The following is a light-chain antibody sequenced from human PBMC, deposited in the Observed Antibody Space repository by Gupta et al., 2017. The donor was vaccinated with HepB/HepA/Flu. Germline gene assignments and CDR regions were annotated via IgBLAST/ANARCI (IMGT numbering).Light chain of an antibody. Sequence: EIVLTQSPGTLSLSPGERATLSCRASQSVSSSYLAWYQQKPGQAPRLLIYGVFRRATGIPDRFSGSGSGTDFTLTISRLEPEEFAVYYCQQYGSSLSITFGQGTRLEIK. V-gene: IGKV3-20*01. CDR1: QSVSSSY. J-gene: IGKJ5*01. CDR2: GVF. CDR3: QQYGSSLSIT.